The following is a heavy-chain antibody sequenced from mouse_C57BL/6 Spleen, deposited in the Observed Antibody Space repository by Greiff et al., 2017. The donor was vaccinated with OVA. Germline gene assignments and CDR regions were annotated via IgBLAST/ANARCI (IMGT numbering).Heavy chain of an antibody. Sequence: QVQLQQPGAELVKPGASVKLSCKASGYTFTSYWMHWVKQRPGQGLEWIGMIHPNSGSTNYNEKFKSKATLTVDKSSSTAYMQLSSLTSEDSAVYNCARKTTVVAVDYWGQGTTLTVAA. J-gene: IGHJ2*01. CDR3: ARKTTVVAVDY. CDR1: GYTFTSYW. D-gene: IGHD1-1*01. CDR2: IHPNSGST. V-gene: IGHV1-64*01.